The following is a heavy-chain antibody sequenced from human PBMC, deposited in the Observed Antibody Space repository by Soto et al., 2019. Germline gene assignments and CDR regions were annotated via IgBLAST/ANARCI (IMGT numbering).Heavy chain of an antibody. D-gene: IGHD6-13*01. Sequence: GGSLRLSCAASGFTFSNAWMSWVRQAPGKGLEWVGRIKSKTDGGTTDYAAPVKGRFTISRDDSKNTLYLQMNSLKTEDTAVYYCTTGYSSSWYELGYWFDPWGQGTLVTVSS. V-gene: IGHV3-15*01. CDR2: IKSKTDGGTT. CDR1: GFTFSNAW. J-gene: IGHJ5*02. CDR3: TTGYSSSWYELGYWFDP.